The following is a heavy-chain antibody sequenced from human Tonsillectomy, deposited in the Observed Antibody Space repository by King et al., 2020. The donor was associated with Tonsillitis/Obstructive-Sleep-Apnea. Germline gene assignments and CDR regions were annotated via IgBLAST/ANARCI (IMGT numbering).Heavy chain of an antibody. V-gene: IGHV3-23*04. D-gene: IGHD2-2*01. CDR2: ISGSSHST. CDR1: GFTFSSYA. J-gene: IGHJ4*02. CDR3: AKARTPIVVVPAAMEG. Sequence: VQLVESGGGLVQPGGSLKLSCAASGFTFSSYAMNWVRQAPGKGLEWVSTISGSSHSTYYGDSVKGRFTISRDNSKNTLYLQMNSLRAEDTAVYYCAKARTPIVVVPAAMEGWGQGTLVTVSS.